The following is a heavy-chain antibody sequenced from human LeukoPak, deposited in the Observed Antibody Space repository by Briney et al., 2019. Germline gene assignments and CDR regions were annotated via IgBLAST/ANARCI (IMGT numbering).Heavy chain of an antibody. D-gene: IGHD3-22*01. CDR3: ARYDSRTWFDY. CDR1: GGSISSGDYY. V-gene: IGHV4-30-4*08. Sequence: SETLSLTCTVSGGSISSGDYYWSWIRQPPGKGLEWNGYIYYSGSTYYNPSLKSRVTISVDTSKNQFSLKLSSVTAADTAVYYCARYDSRTWFDYWGQGTLVTVSS. CDR2: IYYSGST. J-gene: IGHJ4*02.